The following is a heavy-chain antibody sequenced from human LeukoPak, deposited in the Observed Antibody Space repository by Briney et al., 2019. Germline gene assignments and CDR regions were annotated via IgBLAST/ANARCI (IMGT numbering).Heavy chain of an antibody. CDR3: ARVRDSGRWGAFDI. D-gene: IGHD1-26*01. CDR2: ISYDGSNK. J-gene: IGHJ3*02. CDR1: GFTFSSYA. Sequence: PGRSLRLSCAASGFTFSSYAIHWVRQAPGKGLEWVTLISYDGSNKYNADSVKGRFTISRDNSKNTLYLQMNSLRPEDTAVYYCARVRDSGRWGAFDIWGQGTMVTVSS. V-gene: IGHV3-30-3*01.